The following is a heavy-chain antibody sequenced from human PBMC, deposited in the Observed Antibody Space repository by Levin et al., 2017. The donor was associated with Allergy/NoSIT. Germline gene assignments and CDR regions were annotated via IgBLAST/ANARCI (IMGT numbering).Heavy chain of an antibody. J-gene: IGHJ6*03. CDR1: GGSISSSSYY. CDR3: ARQVVRSAVYYYMDV. CDR2: IYYSGST. Sequence: SSETLSLTCTVSGGSISSSSYYWGWIRQPPGKGLEWIGSIYYSGSTYYNPSLKSRVTISVDTSKNQFSLKLSSVTAADTAVYYCARQVVRSAVYYYMDVWGKGTTVTVSS. D-gene: IGHD6-19*01. V-gene: IGHV4-39*01.